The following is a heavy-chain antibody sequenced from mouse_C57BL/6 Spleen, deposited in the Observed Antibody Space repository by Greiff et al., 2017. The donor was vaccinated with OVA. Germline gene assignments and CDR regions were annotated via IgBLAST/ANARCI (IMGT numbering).Heavy chain of an antibody. CDR1: GFSFTSYA. CDR3: ARGEGYFDV. V-gene: IGHV2-9-1*01. Sequence: VHLVESGPGLVAPSQSLSITCTVSGFSFTSYAISWVRQPPGKGLEWLGVIWTGGGTNYNSALKSRLSISKDNAKSQVFLKMNSLQTDDTARYYCARGEGYFDVWGTGTTVTVSS. J-gene: IGHJ1*03. CDR2: IWTGGGT.